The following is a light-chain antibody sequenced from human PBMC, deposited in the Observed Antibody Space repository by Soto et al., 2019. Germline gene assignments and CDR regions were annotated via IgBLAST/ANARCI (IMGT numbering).Light chain of an antibody. CDR2: EVS. CDR1: SSDVGGYNY. V-gene: IGLV2-14*01. J-gene: IGLJ1*01. Sequence: QSALTQPASVSGSPGQSITISCTRTSSDVGGYNYVSWYQQHPGTAPKLMIYEVSNRPSGVSNRFSGSKSGNTASLTISGLQAEDEADYYCSSYTSSSTNVFGTGTKVTVL. CDR3: SSYTSSSTNV.